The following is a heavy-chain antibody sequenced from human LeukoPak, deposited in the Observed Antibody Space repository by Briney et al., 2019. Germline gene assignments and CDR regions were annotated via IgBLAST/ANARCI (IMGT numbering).Heavy chain of an antibody. J-gene: IGHJ4*02. CDR1: GFTFSSYA. CDR2: ISYDGSNK. Sequence: PGGCLRLSCAASGFTFSSYAMHWVRQAPGKGLEWVAVISYDGSNKYYADSVKGRFTISRDNSKNTLYLQMNSLRAEDTAVYYCARDQRITMVRGVISTRPFDYWGQGTLVTVSS. CDR3: ARDQRITMVRGVISTRPFDY. V-gene: IGHV3-30*04. D-gene: IGHD3-10*01.